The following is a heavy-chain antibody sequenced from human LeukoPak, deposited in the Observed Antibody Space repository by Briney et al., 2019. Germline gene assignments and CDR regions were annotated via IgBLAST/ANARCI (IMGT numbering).Heavy chain of an antibody. D-gene: IGHD4-23*01. CDR1: GVSISSYY. V-gene: IGHV4-59*01. CDR2: IYYSGST. CDR3: ARIVYGGSQHWFDP. J-gene: IGHJ5*02. Sequence: PSETLSLTCTVSGVSISSYYCSWIRQPPGKGLEWIGYIYYSGSTNYNPSLKSRVTISVDTSKNQFSLKLSSVTAADTAVYYCARIVYGGSQHWFDPWGQGTLVTVSS.